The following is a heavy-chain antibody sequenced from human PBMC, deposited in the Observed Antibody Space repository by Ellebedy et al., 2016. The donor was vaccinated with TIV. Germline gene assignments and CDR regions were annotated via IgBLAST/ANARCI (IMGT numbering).Heavy chain of an antibody. CDR3: ARGPYYDILTGYSEGDAFDI. CDR1: GGSFSGYY. Sequence: SETLSLTCAVYGGSFSGYYWNWIRQPPGKGLEWIGEINHSGSTNYNPSLKSRVTISVDTPKNQFSLKLSSVTAADTAVYYCARGPYYDILTGYSEGDAFDIWGQGTMVTVSS. V-gene: IGHV4-34*01. J-gene: IGHJ3*02. D-gene: IGHD3-9*01. CDR2: INHSGST.